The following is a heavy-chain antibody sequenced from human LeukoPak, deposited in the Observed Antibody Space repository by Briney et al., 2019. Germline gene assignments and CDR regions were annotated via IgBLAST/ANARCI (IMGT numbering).Heavy chain of an antibody. CDR1: GYTFTNYG. J-gene: IGHJ4*02. D-gene: IGHD1-26*01. CDR3: ARGRGTYYYFDS. Sequence: GASVKVSCKASGYTFTNYGITRVRQAPGQGLEWMGWISAHNGNTNYAQNLQDRVTMAIDTSTTTAYVELRNLRSDDTAVYYCARGRGTYYYFDSWGQGALVTVSS. V-gene: IGHV1-18*01. CDR2: ISAHNGNT.